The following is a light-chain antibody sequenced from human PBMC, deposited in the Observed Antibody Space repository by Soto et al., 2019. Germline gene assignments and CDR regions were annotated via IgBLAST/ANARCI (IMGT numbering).Light chain of an antibody. Sequence: DIVMTQSPDSLAVSLGERATINCKSSQSVLYSSNNKNYLAWYQQKPGQPPKLLIYWASTRESGVPDRFSGSGSGTDFTLPSSSLQAEDVAVYYCQQYYSPPVTFGQGTKLEIK. CDR3: QQYYSPPVT. CDR1: QSVLYSSNNKNY. J-gene: IGKJ2*01. CDR2: WAS. V-gene: IGKV4-1*01.